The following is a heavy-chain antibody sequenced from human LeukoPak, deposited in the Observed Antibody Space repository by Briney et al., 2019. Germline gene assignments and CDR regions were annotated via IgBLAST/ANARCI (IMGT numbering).Heavy chain of an antibody. CDR1: GGSISSYY. CDR2: IYYSGST. CDR3: ARGGPPGYYYDYYMDV. J-gene: IGHJ6*03. V-gene: IGHV4-59*01. Sequence: SETLSLTCTVSGGSISSYYWSWIRQPAGKGLEWIGYIYYSGSTNFNPSLKSRVTISVDTSKNQFSLKMSSVTAADTAVHFCARGGPPGYYYDYYMDVWGKGTTVTISS.